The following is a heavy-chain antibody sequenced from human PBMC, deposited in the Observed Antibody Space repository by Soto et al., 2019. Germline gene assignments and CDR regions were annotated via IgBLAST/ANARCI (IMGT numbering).Heavy chain of an antibody. CDR3: TTEPLDYYDSSGYYYVIDY. V-gene: IGHV3-15*07. CDR2: IKSKTDGGTT. CDR1: GFTFSNAW. Sequence: EVQLVESGGGLVKPGGSLRLSCAASGFTFSNAWMNWVRQAPGKGLEWVGRIKSKTDGGTTDYAAPVKGRFTISRDDSKNTLYLQMNSLKTEDTAVYYCTTEPLDYYDSSGYYYVIDYWGQGTLVTVSS. D-gene: IGHD3-22*01. J-gene: IGHJ4*02.